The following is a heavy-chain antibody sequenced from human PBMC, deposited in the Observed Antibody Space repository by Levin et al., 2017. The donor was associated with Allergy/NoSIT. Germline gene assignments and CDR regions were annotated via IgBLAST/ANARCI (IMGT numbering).Heavy chain of an antibody. D-gene: IGHD4-23*01. CDR1: DLSFSNYW. CDR2: INPDGNWK. J-gene: IGHJ4*02. V-gene: IGHV3-7*01. Sequence: LSGGSLRLSCVASDLSFSNYWMNWVRQTPGKGLEWVANINPDGNWKNYLDSVKGRFTISRDNVKTSVYLQMTSLRVEDTAVYYCFPGGNSGGSWGQGTLVTVSS. CDR3: FPGGNSGGS.